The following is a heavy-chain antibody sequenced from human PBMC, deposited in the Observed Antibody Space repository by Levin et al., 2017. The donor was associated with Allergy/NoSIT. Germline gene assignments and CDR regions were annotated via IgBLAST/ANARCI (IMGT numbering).Heavy chain of an antibody. V-gene: IGHV4-34*01. J-gene: IGHJ4*02. D-gene: IGHD3-16*01. Sequence: SETLSLTCAVYGGSFIAYSWTWIRQPPGKGPEWIGEIGHSGNTRYNPSLKGRVTVPIDRSKNQFSLTLTSLTVADTAVDYCARGAGEGSRWPFDYWGQGTQVGVSS. CDR1: GGSFIAYS. CDR3: ARGAGEGSRWPFDY. CDR2: IGHSGNT.